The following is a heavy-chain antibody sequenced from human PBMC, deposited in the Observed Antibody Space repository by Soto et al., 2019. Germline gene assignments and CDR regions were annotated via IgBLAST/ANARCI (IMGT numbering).Heavy chain of an antibody. CDR1: GYTFSSYG. V-gene: IGHV1-18*01. Sequence: XSVKVSCNTSGYTFSSYGFVWGRQAPGQGLEWMGWISAYNGNTNYAQKLQGRVTMTTDTSTTTAYMDLRSLRSDDTAVYYCARDEVTTVWRMDVCGQRTTVTVSS. J-gene: IGHJ6*02. D-gene: IGHD4-4*01. CDR3: ARDEVTTVWRMDV. CDR2: ISAYNGNT.